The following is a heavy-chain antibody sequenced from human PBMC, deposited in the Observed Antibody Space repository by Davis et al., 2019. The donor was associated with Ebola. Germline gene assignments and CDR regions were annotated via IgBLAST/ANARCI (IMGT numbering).Heavy chain of an antibody. CDR3: ARGDRYYYYYYGMDV. V-gene: IGHV3-30*04. Sequence: SCKASGFTLSSYAMHWVRQAPGKGLEWVAVISYDGSNKYYADSVKGRFTISRDNSKNTLYLQMNSLRAEDTAVYYCARGDRYYYYYYGMDVWGQGTTVTVSS. CDR1: GFTLSSYA. CDR2: ISYDGSNK. J-gene: IGHJ6*02.